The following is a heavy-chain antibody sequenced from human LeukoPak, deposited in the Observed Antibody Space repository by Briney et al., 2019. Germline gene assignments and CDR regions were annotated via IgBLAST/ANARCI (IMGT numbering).Heavy chain of an antibody. CDR3: VLESGGTLRY. CDR1: GFTVSNNY. CDR2: IYTDTST. D-gene: IGHD2-15*01. V-gene: IGHV3-66*01. Sequence: GGSLRLSCAASGFTVSNNYMTWVRQAPGKGLEWVSAIYTDTSTHYADSVKGRFTISRDTSRNTLHLQMIGLRAEDTAVYYCVLESGGTLRYWGRGSLVTVSS. J-gene: IGHJ4*02.